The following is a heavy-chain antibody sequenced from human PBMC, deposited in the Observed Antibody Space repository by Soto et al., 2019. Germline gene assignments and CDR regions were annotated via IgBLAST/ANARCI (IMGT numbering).Heavy chain of an antibody. CDR3: ARDCSTTRCYN. D-gene: IGHD2-2*02. CDR1: GFTFRSSP. CDR2: INGGDDSE. Sequence: GGSLRLSCSVSGFTFRSSPMSWVRRAPGKGLEWVSGINGGDDSEHYVDSVRGRFTIIRDNSKNTLYLQMNSLRAEDTAVYYCARDCSTTRCYNWGQGTLVTVSS. J-gene: IGHJ4*02. V-gene: IGHV3-23*01.